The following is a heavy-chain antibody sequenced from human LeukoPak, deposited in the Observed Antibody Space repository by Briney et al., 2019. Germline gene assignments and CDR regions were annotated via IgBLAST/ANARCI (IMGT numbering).Heavy chain of an antibody. CDR3: AKGGGWSPAVLFDY. CDR2: IYSGGST. CDR1: GFTVSSNY. Sequence: GGSLRLSCAASGFTVSSNYMSWVRQAPGKGLEWVSVIYSGGSTYYADSVKGRFTISRDNSKSTVYLQMNSLRAEDTAVYYCAKGGGWSPAVLFDYWGQGTLVTVSS. D-gene: IGHD6-19*01. V-gene: IGHV3-53*01. J-gene: IGHJ4*02.